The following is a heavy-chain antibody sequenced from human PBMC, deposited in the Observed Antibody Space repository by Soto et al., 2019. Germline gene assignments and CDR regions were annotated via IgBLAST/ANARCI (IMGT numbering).Heavy chain of an antibody. Sequence: EVQLLESGGGLVQPGGSLRLSCAVTGFSFSNSAMTWVRQAPGKGLEWDSGISGSGDITYNTDSVKGRFATSRDTSKNVVYLQMRRLRAEDTAVYYCAKVPQWVLRYHDWFFDYWGQGTLVTVSS. V-gene: IGHV3-23*01. CDR2: ISGSGDIT. CDR1: GFSFSNSA. D-gene: IGHD3-9*01. J-gene: IGHJ4*02. CDR3: AKVPQWVLRYHDWFFDY.